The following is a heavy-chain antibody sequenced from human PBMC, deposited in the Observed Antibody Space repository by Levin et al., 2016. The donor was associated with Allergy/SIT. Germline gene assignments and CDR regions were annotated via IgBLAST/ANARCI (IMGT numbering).Heavy chain of an antibody. Sequence: RQAPGKGLEWIGEINHSGSTNYNPSLKSRVTISVDTSKNQFSLKLSSVTAADTAVYYCARGTRGIAAAGTVDYWGQGTLVTVSS. J-gene: IGHJ4*02. D-gene: IGHD6-13*01. CDR2: INHSGST. CDR3: ARGTRGIAAAGTVDY. V-gene: IGHV4-34*01.